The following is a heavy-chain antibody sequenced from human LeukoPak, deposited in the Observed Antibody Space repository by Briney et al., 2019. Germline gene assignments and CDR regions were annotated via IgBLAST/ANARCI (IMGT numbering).Heavy chain of an antibody. CDR2: ISSSSSYI. CDR3: GREGIAAAGTGGDY. D-gene: IGHD6-13*01. J-gene: IGHJ4*02. CDR1: GFTFSSYS. V-gene: IGHV3-21*01. Sequence: TPGGSLRLSCAASGFTFSSYSMNWVRQAPGKGLEWVSSISSSSSYIYYADSVKGRFTISRDNAKNSLYLQMNSLRAEDTAVYYCGREGIAAAGTGGDYWGQGTLVTVSS.